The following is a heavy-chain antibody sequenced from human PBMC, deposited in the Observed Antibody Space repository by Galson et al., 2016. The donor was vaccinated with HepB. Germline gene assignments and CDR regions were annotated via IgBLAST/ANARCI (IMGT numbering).Heavy chain of an antibody. D-gene: IGHD3-16*02. Sequence: SLRLSCAASGFTFNFYAMSWVRQAPGKGLEWVSFISGGGRDTYYADSVKGRFIISRDNSKDTLYLQMNSLRAEDTAVYFCARDLETYRLGDLSFAYWGQGSLVTVSS. CDR3: ARDLETYRLGDLSFAY. CDR1: GFTFNFYA. V-gene: IGHV3-23*01. J-gene: IGHJ4*02. CDR2: ISGGGRDT.